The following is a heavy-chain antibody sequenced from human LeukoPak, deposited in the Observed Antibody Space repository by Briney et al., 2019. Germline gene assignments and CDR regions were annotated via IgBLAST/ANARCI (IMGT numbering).Heavy chain of an antibody. J-gene: IGHJ4*02. CDR1: GFTFSSYA. D-gene: IGHD6-19*01. V-gene: IGHV3-23*01. CDR3: AKDRVAVAGLPVQ. CDR2: ISGSGGST. Sequence: HPGGSLRLSCAASGFTFSSYAMSWVRQAPGKGLEWVSAISGSGGSTYYADSVKGRFTISRDNSKNTLHLQMNSLRAEDTAVYYCAKDRVAVAGLPVQWGQGTLVTVSS.